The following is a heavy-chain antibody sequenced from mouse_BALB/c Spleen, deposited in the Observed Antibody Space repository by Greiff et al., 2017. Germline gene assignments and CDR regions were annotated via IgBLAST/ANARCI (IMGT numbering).Heavy chain of an antibody. J-gene: IGHJ3*01. CDR2: IWAGGST. CDR1: GFSLTSYG. D-gene: IGHD2-1*01. Sequence: VKLMESGPGLVAPSQSLSITCTVSGFSLTSYGVHWVRQPPGKGLEWLGVIWAGGSTNYNSALMSRLSISKDNSKSQVFLKMNSLQTDDTAMYYCAREYGNLAWFAYWGQGTLVTVSA. CDR3: AREYGNLAWFAY. V-gene: IGHV2-9*02.